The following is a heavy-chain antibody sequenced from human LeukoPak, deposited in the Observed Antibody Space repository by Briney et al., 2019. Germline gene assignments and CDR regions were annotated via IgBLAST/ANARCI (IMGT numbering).Heavy chain of an antibody. CDR3: AKDRVDYGSGSCFDY. D-gene: IGHD3-10*01. J-gene: IGHJ4*02. V-gene: IGHV3-30*02. CDR1: GFTFSSYG. CDR2: IRYDGSNK. Sequence: GGSLRLSCAASGFTFSSYGMHWVRQAPGKGLEWVAFIRYDGSNKYYADSVKCRFTISRDNSKNTLYLQMNSLRAEDTAVYYCAKDRVDYGSGSCFDYWGQGTLVTVSS.